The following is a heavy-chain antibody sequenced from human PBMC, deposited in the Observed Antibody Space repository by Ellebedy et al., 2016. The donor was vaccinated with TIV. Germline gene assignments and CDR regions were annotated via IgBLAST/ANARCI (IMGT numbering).Heavy chain of an antibody. V-gene: IGHV1-46*01. CDR1: GYTFTSYY. D-gene: IGHD3-10*01. CDR3: ARVYYGSGSYSAGMDV. Sequence: ASVKVSXXASGYTFTSYYMHWVRQAPGQGLEWMGIINPSGGSTSYAQKFQGRVTMTRDTSTSTVYMELSSLRSEDTAVYYCARVYYGSGSYSAGMDVWGQGTTVTVSS. J-gene: IGHJ6*02. CDR2: INPSGGST.